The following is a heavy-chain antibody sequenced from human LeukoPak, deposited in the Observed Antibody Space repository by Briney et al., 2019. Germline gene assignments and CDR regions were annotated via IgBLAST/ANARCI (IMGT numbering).Heavy chain of an antibody. D-gene: IGHD3-22*01. CDR1: GFTFSSYA. J-gene: IGHJ4*02. Sequence: GGSLRLSCAASGFTFSSYAMSWVRQAPGGGLEWVSAISGSGGSTYHADSVEGRFTISRDNSKNTLYLQMNSLRVEDTATYYCAKGSSAVRPYYFDCWGQGTLVTVSS. V-gene: IGHV3-23*01. CDR3: AKGSSAVRPYYFDC. CDR2: ISGSGGST.